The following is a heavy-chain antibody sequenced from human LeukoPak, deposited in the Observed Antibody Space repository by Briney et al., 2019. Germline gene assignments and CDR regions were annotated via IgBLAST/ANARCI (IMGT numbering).Heavy chain of an antibody. CDR3: ARRFADAEYYDSSGYYDY. J-gene: IGHJ4*02. Sequence: GGSVTHSYSPSWFPFRSYEMHSLRPPPGKGLEGVAYLSSCDSTISYADSVKGQFTISRDNAKNSLYLQMNSLRAEDTAVYYCARRFADAEYYDSSGYYDYWGQGTLVTVSS. CDR1: WFPFRSYE. CDR2: LSSCDSTI. V-gene: IGHV3-48*03. D-gene: IGHD3-22*01.